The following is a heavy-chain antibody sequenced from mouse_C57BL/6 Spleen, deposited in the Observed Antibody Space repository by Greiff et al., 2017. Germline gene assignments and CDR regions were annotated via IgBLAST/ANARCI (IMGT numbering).Heavy chain of an antibody. CDR1: GFTFSNYW. Sequence: EVKVEESGGGLVQPGGSMKLSCVASGFTFSNYWMNWVRQSPEKGLEWVAQIRLKSDNYSTHYAESVKGRFTISRDDSKSSVYLQMNNLRAEDTGIYYCTIYYGNLLFAYWGQGTLVTVSA. CDR2: IRLKSDNYST. CDR3: TIYYGNLLFAY. D-gene: IGHD2-1*01. J-gene: IGHJ3*01. V-gene: IGHV6-3*01.